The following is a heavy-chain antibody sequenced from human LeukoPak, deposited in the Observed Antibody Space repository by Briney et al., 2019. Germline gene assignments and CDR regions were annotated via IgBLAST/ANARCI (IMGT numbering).Heavy chain of an antibody. Sequence: SETLSLTCAVSGYSIGSGYYWGWIRQPPGEGLEWIGSIYHSGSAYYNPSLKSRVTISVDTSKNQFSLRLTSVTASDMAVYYCASSSPAHDYWGQGTLVTVSS. CDR3: ASSSPAHDY. J-gene: IGHJ4*02. CDR1: GYSIGSGYY. V-gene: IGHV4-38-2*01. D-gene: IGHD2-2*01. CDR2: IYHSGSA.